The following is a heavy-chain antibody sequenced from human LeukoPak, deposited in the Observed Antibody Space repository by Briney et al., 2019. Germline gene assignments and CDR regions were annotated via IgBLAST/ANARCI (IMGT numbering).Heavy chain of an antibody. CDR2: ISYDGSNK. D-gene: IGHD6-13*01. Sequence: GGSLRLSCAASGFTFSSYAMHWVRQAPGKGLEWVAVISYDGSNKYYADSVKGRFTISRDNSKNTLYLQMNSLRAEDTAVYYCARDAWPFCSWYDSNCWYFDYWGQGTLATVSS. CDR3: ARDAWPFCSWYDSNCWYFDY. J-gene: IGHJ4*02. CDR1: GFTFSSYA. V-gene: IGHV3-30*04.